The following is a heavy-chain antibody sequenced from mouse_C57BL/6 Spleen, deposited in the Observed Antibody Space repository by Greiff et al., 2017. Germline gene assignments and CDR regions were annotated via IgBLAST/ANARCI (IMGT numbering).Heavy chain of an antibody. CDR1: GYAFSSSW. V-gene: IGHV1-82*01. CDR3: ARSEGYYAMDY. D-gene: IGHD3-3*01. J-gene: IGHJ4*01. Sequence: QVQLKQSGPELVKPGASVKISCKASGYAFSSSWMNWVKQRPGKGLEWIGRIYPGDGDTNYNGKFKGKATLTADKSSSTAYMQLSSLTSEDSAVYFCARSEGYYAMDYWGQGTSVTVSS. CDR2: IYPGDGDT.